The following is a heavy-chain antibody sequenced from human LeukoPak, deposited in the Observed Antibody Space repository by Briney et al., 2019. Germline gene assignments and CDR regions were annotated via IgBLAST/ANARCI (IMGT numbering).Heavy chain of an antibody. CDR2: MKEDGSDK. J-gene: IGHJ6*02. Sequence: PGGSLRLSCAASGFSFSTYWMAWVRQAPGRGLEWVATMKEDGSDKYYLESVTGRFTISRDNAKNSLYLQMNSLGAEDTGVYYCASYRVSHGMDVWGQGTTVTVSS. CDR1: GFSFSTYW. CDR3: ASYRVSHGMDV. V-gene: IGHV3-7*01. D-gene: IGHD5/OR15-5a*01.